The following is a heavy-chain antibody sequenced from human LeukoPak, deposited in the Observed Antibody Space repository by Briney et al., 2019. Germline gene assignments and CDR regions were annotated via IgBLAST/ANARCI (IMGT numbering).Heavy chain of an antibody. Sequence: ASVKVSCKASGGTFSSYAISWVRQAPGQGLEWMGWMNPNSGNTGYAQKFQGRVTMTRNTSISTAYMELSSLRSEDTAVYYCARIYYDSSGRYFDYWGQGTLVTVSS. D-gene: IGHD3-22*01. V-gene: IGHV1-8*02. J-gene: IGHJ4*02. CDR2: MNPNSGNT. CDR1: GGTFSSYA. CDR3: ARIYYDSSGRYFDY.